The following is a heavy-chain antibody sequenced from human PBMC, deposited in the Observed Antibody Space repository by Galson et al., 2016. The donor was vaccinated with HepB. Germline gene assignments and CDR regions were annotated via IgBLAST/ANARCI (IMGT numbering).Heavy chain of an antibody. Sequence: SLRLSCAASGFVFSTYTMNWVRQAPGRGLEWVSTITGNAQQTSFADSVKGRFTISRDNSKSTLFLQMSSLRAEDTAVYYCVRERGGYFFEYWGQGTLVTVSS. D-gene: IGHD3-9*01. CDR1: GFVFSTYT. J-gene: IGHJ4*02. CDR2: ITGNAQQT. V-gene: IGHV3-23*01. CDR3: VRERGGYFFEY.